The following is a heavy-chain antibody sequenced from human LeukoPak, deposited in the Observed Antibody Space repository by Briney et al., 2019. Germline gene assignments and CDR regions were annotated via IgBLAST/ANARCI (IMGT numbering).Heavy chain of an antibody. D-gene: IGHD3-16*01. CDR1: GYTFTGYY. CDR2: INPNSGGT. J-gene: IGHJ6*03. CDR3: ARVGLGAADYYYYYMDV. V-gene: IGHV1-2*02. Sequence: ASVKVSCKASGYTFTGYYMHWVRQAPGQGLEWMGWINPNSGGTNYAQKFQGRVTMTRDTSISTAYMELSRLRSDDTAVYYCARVGLGAADYYYYYMDVWGKGTTVTVSS.